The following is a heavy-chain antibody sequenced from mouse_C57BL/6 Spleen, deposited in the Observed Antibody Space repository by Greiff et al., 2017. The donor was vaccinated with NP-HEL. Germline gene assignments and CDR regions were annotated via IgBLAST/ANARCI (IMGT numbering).Heavy chain of an antibody. V-gene: IGHV1-69*01. J-gene: IGHJ4*01. CDR1: GYTFTSYW. Sequence: QVQLQQPGAELVMPGASVKLSCKASGYTFTSYWMHWVKQRPGQGLEWIGEIDPSDSYTNYNQKFKGKSTLTVDKSSRTAYMQLSSLTSEDSAVYYFARLCDYAMDYWGQGTSVTVSS. CDR2: IDPSDSYT. CDR3: ARLCDYAMDY.